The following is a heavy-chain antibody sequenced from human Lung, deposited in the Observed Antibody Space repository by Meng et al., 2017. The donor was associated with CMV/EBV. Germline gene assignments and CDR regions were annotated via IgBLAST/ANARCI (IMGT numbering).Heavy chain of an antibody. D-gene: IGHD1-26*01. CDR1: GFTFSNAW. CDR3: IRTGSYGY. J-gene: IGHJ4*02. V-gene: IGHV3-15*01. Sequence: GGSMRLSCAASGFTFSNAWMSWVSQAAGKGLEWVGRIKNKFDGETTDYAAPVKGRFTISRDDSKNTLYLQMNSLKTEDTAVYYCIRTGSYGYWGQGTLVTVSS. CDR2: IKNKFDGETT.